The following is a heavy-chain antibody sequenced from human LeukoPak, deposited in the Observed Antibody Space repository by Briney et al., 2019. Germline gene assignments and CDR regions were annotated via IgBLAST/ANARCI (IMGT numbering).Heavy chain of an antibody. Sequence: PSETLSLTCTVSGGSISSSSYYWGWIRQPPGKGLEWIGSIYYSGSTYYNPSLKSRVTISVDTSKNQFSLKLSSVTAADTAVYYXXRVGSGCSSTSCYSAYYYYYMDVWGKGTTVTVSS. CDR2: IYYSGST. J-gene: IGHJ6*03. D-gene: IGHD2-2*02. V-gene: IGHV4-39*01. CDR1: GGSISSSSYY. CDR3: XRVGSGCSSTSCYSAYYYYYMDV.